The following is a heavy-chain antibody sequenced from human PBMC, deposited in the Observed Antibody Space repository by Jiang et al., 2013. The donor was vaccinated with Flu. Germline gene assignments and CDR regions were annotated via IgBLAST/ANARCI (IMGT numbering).Heavy chain of an antibody. J-gene: IGHJ4*02. Sequence: GAEVKKPGASVKVSCMASGYTINSYLIQWVRQAPGQGLEWVGIINPNGGSTNYAQKFQGRVTMTSDTSTSTVYMELSNLRSEDTAVYYCARDPRAATFNYWGQGTLVTVSS. V-gene: IGHV1-46*02. D-gene: IGHD2-15*01. CDR1: GYTINSYL. CDR2: INPNGGST. CDR3: ARDPRAATFNY.